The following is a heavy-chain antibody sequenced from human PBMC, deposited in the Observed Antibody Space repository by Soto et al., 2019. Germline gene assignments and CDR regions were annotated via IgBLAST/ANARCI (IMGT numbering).Heavy chain of an antibody. J-gene: IGHJ4*02. V-gene: IGHV3-30*18. D-gene: IGHD4-17*01. CDR3: AKDLLLTTITTVGD. Sequence: PGGSLRLSCAASGLIFSTYGMHWVRQAPGKGLEWLSVISYDGNNKYYADSVKGRFTISRDNSKNTLWLQMDSLRTEDTAVYYCAKDLLLTTITTVGDWGQGTLVTVSS. CDR1: GLIFSTYG. CDR2: ISYDGNNK.